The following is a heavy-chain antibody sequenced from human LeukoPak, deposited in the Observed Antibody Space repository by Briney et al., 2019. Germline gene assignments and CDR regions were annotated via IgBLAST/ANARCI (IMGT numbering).Heavy chain of an antibody. Sequence: SQTLSLTCTISGDSVSSNSAAWNWIRQSPSRGLEWLGRTYYRSKWYNDYAVSVKSQITISPDTSKNQFSLQLNSVTPEDTAVYYCARVHIATEFDAFDIWGQGTMVTVSS. J-gene: IGHJ3*02. CDR3: ARVHIATEFDAFDI. V-gene: IGHV6-1*01. CDR1: GDSVSSNSAA. D-gene: IGHD6-13*01. CDR2: TYYRSKWYN.